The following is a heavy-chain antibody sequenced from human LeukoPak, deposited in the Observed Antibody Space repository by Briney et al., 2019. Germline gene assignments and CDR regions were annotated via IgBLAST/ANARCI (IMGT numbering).Heavy chain of an antibody. Sequence: PSETLSLTCTVSGGSVSRGSYYWSWIRQPPGKGLESIGHIYYSGSTNYNPSLKSRITISIDTSKNQFSLKLSSVTAADTAVYYCARGSGYGPFEYWGQGTLVTVSS. J-gene: IGHJ4*02. D-gene: IGHD6-25*01. CDR1: GGSVSRGSYY. V-gene: IGHV4-61*01. CDR2: IYYSGST. CDR3: ARGSGYGPFEY.